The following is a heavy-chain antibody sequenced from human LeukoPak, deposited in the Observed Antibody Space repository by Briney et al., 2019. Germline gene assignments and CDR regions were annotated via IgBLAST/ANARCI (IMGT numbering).Heavy chain of an antibody. Sequence: GGSLRLSCAASGFSFTSYSMNWVRQAPGKGLEWVSYISSSSSTIYYADSVKGRFTISRDYARSSLYLQMNSLRAEDMAVYYCARDRAGDYYFDYWGQGTLVTVSS. CDR1: GFSFTSYS. J-gene: IGHJ4*02. CDR2: ISSSSSTI. CDR3: ARDRAGDYYFDY. V-gene: IGHV3-48*01. D-gene: IGHD4-17*01.